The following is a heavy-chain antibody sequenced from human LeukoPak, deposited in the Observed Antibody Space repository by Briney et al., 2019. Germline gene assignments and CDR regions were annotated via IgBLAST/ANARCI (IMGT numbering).Heavy chain of an antibody. Sequence: SETLSLTCTVSGGSIRSSYYYWGWIRQPPGKGLEWIGSIYDSGSTYYNPSLRSRVTISVDTSKNHFSLRLSSVTAADTAMYHYARAGGVDTAMDANFDYWGQGTLVTVSS. J-gene: IGHJ4*02. CDR2: IYDSGST. D-gene: IGHD5-18*01. V-gene: IGHV4-39*07. CDR3: ARAGGVDTAMDANFDY. CDR1: GGSIRSSYYY.